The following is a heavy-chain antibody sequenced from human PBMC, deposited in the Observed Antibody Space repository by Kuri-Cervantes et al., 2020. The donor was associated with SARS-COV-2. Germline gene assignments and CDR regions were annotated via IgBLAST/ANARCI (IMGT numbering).Heavy chain of an antibody. V-gene: IGHV4-39*01. CDR1: GGSISNGSFY. D-gene: IGHD3-22*01. CDR2: IYYSGSA. Sequence: SETLSLICTVSGGSISNGSFYWGWIRQPPGRGLEWIGNIYYSGSAYYYPSLGSRATISLDTSNNQFSLKLSSVTAADTAVYYCARPDSSGYYFDYWGQGTLVTVSS. CDR3: ARPDSSGYYFDY. J-gene: IGHJ4*02.